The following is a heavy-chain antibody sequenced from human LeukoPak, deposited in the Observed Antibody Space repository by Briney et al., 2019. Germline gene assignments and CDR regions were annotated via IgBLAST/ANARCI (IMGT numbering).Heavy chain of an antibody. CDR1: GYTFTGYY. D-gene: IGHD6-13*01. Sequence: ASVKVSCKASGYTFTGYYMHWVRQAPGQGLEWMGWINPNSGDTNYAEKFQGRVTMTRDTSITTAYMELSSLRSDDTAVYYCVRAPSNSWFCYWGQGTLVTVSS. V-gene: IGHV1-2*02. CDR2: INPNSGDT. J-gene: IGHJ4*02. CDR3: VRAPSNSWFCY.